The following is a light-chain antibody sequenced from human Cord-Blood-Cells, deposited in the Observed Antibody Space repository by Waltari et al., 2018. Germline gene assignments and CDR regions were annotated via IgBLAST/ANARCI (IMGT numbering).Light chain of an antibody. V-gene: IGKV3-11*01. CDR3: QQLFT. CDR2: DAS. CDR1: QSVSSY. Sequence: EIVLTHDPATMSLSPGERATLSCRASQSVSSYLAWYQQKPGQAPRLLIYDASNRATGIPARFSGSGSGTDFTLTISSLEPEDFAVYYCQQLFTFGPGTKVDIK. J-gene: IGKJ3*01.